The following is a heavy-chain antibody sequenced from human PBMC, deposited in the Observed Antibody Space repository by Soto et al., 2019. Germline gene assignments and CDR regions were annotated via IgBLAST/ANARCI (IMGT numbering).Heavy chain of an antibody. CDR1: GGSISSYY. CDR2: IYYSGST. J-gene: IGHJ6*02. Sequence: PSETLSLTCTVSGGSISSYYWSWIRQPPGKGLEWIGYIYYSGSTNYNPSLKSRVTISVDTSKNLFSLKLSSVTAADPAVQYCVRHPYCSRTSCVSVYFYSMDVGGQGTTVAVSS. V-gene: IGHV4-59*08. CDR3: VRHPYCSRTSCVSVYFYSMDV. D-gene: IGHD2-2*01.